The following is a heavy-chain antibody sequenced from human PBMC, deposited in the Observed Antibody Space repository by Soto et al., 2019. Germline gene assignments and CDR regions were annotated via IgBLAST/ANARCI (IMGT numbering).Heavy chain of an antibody. D-gene: IGHD3-22*01. V-gene: IGHV3-66*01. Sequence: HPGGSLRLSCAASGFTVSSNYMSWVRQAPGKGLEWVSVIYSGGSTYYADSVKGRFTISRDNSKNTLYLQMNSLRAEDTAVYYCARDRSYDSSGYYWFDYWGQGT. J-gene: IGHJ4*02. CDR1: GFTVSSNY. CDR2: IYSGGST. CDR3: ARDRSYDSSGYYWFDY.